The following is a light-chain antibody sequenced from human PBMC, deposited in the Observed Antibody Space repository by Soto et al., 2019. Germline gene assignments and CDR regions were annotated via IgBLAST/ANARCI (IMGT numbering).Light chain of an antibody. Sequence: EVVLTQSPDTLSWSPGETATLSCGASQSVDRYVAWYQQKVGQAPRLLIYDAYTRATGVGARFTGSGSETDFSLTISRLETEDFAVYYCQQYGSSPQVTFGHGTRLEIK. CDR1: QSVDRY. CDR2: DAY. J-gene: IGKJ5*01. V-gene: IGKV3-20*01. CDR3: QQYGSSPQVT.